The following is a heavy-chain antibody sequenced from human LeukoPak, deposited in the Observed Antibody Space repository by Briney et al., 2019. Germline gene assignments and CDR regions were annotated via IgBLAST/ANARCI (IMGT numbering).Heavy chain of an antibody. D-gene: IGHD5-24*01. Sequence: GGSLRLSCAASGFTFSDYFMSRSPQAPGKGRERVSYISSSVSTIYYADSVKGRFTISRDTAKNSLYLQMNSLRAEDTAMFYCARDRRDGYNVLDYWGQGTLVTVSS. CDR3: ARDRRDGYNVLDY. J-gene: IGHJ4*02. V-gene: IGHV3-11*04. CDR1: GFTFSDYF. CDR2: ISSSVSTI.